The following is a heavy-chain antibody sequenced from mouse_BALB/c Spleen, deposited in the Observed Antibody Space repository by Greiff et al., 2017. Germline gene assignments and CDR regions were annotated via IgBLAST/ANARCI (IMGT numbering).Heavy chain of an antibody. CDR2: ISSGGSYT. J-gene: IGHJ4*01. CDR3: TRKGGMAMDY. V-gene: IGHV5-6-4*01. CDR1: GFTFSSYT. Sequence: EVQLQESGGGLVKPGGSLKLSCAASGFTFSSYTMSWVRQTPEKRLEWVATISSGGSYTYYPDSVKGRFTISRDNAKNTLYLQMSSLKSEDTAMYYCTRKGGMAMDYWGQGTSVTVSS.